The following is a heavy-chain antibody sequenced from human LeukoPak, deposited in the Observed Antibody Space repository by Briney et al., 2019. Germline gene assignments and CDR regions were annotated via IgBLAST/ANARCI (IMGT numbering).Heavy chain of an antibody. J-gene: IGHJ4*02. CDR2: IIPIFGIA. V-gene: IGHV1-69*04. CDR3: ARDSIAARCTQTWFDY. Sequence: GASVKVSCKASGGTFSSYAISWVRQAPGQGLEWMGRIIPIFGIANYAQKFQGRVTINADKSTSTAYMELSSLRSEDTAVYYCARDSIAARCTQTWFDYWGQGTLVTVSS. CDR1: GGTFSSYA. D-gene: IGHD6-25*01.